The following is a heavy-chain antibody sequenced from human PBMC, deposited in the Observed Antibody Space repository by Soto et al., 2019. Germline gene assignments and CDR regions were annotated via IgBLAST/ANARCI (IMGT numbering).Heavy chain of an antibody. J-gene: IGHJ5*02. Sequence: PSETLSLTCTVSGGSISSYYWSWIRQPPGKGLEWIGYIYYSGSTNYNPSLKSRVTISVDTSKNQFSLKLSSVTAADTAVYYCARTITDCSSTSCYPISWFDPWGQGTLVTVSS. V-gene: IGHV4-59*08. D-gene: IGHD2-2*01. CDR1: GGSISSYY. CDR3: ARTITDCSSTSCYPISWFDP. CDR2: IYYSGST.